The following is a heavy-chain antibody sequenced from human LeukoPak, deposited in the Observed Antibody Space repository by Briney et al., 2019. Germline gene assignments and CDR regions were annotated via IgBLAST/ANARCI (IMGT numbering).Heavy chain of an antibody. CDR1: GGSISSYY. V-gene: IGHV4-4*07. Sequence: PSETLSLTCTVSGGSISSYYWSWIRQPAGKGLEWIGHIYSSGNTNYNPSLKSRVTMSVDTSTNQFSLKLSSVTAADTAVYYCARCLWIGELPDAFDIWGQGTMVTVSS. CDR3: ARCLWIGELPDAFDI. D-gene: IGHD3-10*01. CDR2: IYSSGNT. J-gene: IGHJ3*02.